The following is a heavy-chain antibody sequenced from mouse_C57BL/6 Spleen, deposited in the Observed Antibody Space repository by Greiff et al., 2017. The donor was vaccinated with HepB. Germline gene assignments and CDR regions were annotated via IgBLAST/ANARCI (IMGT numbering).Heavy chain of an antibody. CDR1: GYAFTNYL. CDR3: ARGVVASFDY. V-gene: IGHV1-54*01. Sequence: VQLQQSGAELVRPGTSVKVSCKASGYAFTNYLIEWVKQRPGQGLEWIGVINPGSGGTNYNEKFKGKATLTADKSSSTAYMQLSSLTSEDSAVYFCARGVVASFDYWGQGTTLTVSS. CDR2: INPGSGGT. D-gene: IGHD1-1*01. J-gene: IGHJ2*01.